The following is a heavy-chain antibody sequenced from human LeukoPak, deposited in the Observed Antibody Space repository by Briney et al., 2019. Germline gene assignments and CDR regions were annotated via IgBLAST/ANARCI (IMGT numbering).Heavy chain of an antibody. J-gene: IGHJ4*02. CDR1: GYTLTELS. D-gene: IGHD4-23*01. Sequence: ASVKVSCKVSGYTLTELSMHWVRQAPGKGLEWMGGFDPEDGETIYAQKFQGRVTMTEDTSTDTAYMELSSLRSEDTVVYYCATGQRTTVVTPHYFDYWGQGTLVTVSS. CDR3: ATGQRTTVVTPHYFDY. CDR2: FDPEDGET. V-gene: IGHV1-24*01.